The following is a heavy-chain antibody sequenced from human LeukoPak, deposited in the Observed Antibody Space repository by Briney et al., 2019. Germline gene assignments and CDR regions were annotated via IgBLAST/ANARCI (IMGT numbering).Heavy chain of an antibody. CDR3: AKDYFQYCSGGSCHNYFDY. Sequence: GGSLRLSCAASGFTFSSYAMSWVRQAPGKGLEWVSGISGNGGSTYYTDSVKGRFTISRDNSKNTLYLQMNSLRAEDTAVYYCAKDYFQYCSGGSCHNYFDYWGQGTLVTVSS. CDR2: ISGNGGST. CDR1: GFTFSSYA. J-gene: IGHJ4*02. V-gene: IGHV3-23*01. D-gene: IGHD2-15*01.